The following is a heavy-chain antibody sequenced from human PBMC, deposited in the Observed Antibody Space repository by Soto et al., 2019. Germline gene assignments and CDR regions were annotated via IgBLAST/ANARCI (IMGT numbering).Heavy chain of an antibody. CDR1: GGSISSYY. CDR3: ARRVGLNYYYYYMDV. D-gene: IGHD3-16*01. CDR2: IYYSGST. J-gene: IGHJ6*03. Sequence: SETLSLTCTVSGGSISSYYWSWIRQPPGKGLEWIGYIYYSGSTNYNPSLKSRVTISVDTSKNQFSLKLSSVTAADTAVYYCARRVGLNYYYYYMDVWGKGTTVTVSS. V-gene: IGHV4-59*08.